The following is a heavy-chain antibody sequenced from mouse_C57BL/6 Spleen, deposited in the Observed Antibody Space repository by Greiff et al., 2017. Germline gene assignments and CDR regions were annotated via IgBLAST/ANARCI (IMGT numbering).Heavy chain of an antibody. Sequence: DVMLVESGGGLVKPGGSLKLSCAASGFTFSDYGMHWVRQAPEKGLEWVAYISSGSSTIYYADTVKGRFTISRDNAKNTLFLQMTSLRSEDTAMYYCARETTVVSMDYWGQGTSVTVSS. J-gene: IGHJ4*01. V-gene: IGHV5-17*01. D-gene: IGHD1-1*01. CDR3: ARETTVVSMDY. CDR1: GFTFSDYG. CDR2: ISSGSSTI.